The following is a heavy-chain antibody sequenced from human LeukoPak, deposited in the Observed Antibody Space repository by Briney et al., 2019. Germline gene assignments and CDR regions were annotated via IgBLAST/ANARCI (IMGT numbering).Heavy chain of an antibody. J-gene: IGHJ6*03. V-gene: IGHV4-38-2*02. CDR2: INYSRNP. D-gene: IGHD6-13*01. Sequence: PSETLSLTCTVSGYSISSGYYWGWIRQPPGKGLEWIGNINYSRNPYYNPSLKSRVTISVDTSKNQFSLKLSSVTAADTAVYYCARLWGSSSWSVGYYYMDVWGKGTTVTISS. CDR1: GYSISSGYY. CDR3: ARLWGSSSWSVGYYYMDV.